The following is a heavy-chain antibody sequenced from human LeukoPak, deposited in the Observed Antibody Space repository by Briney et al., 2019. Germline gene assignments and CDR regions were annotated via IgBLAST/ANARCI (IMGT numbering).Heavy chain of an antibody. D-gene: IGHD6-19*01. V-gene: IGHV3-7*05. CDR2: IKEDGSEK. J-gene: IGHJ4*02. CDR3: ARGRSGYFDY. CDR1: GFSFSSYW. Sequence: GGSLRLSCAASGFSFSSYWMNWVRQAPGKGLEWVANIKEDGSEKYHVDSVKVRFTISRDNAKNSLYLLMNSLRVEDTAVYYCARGRSGYFDYWGQGTLVTVSS.